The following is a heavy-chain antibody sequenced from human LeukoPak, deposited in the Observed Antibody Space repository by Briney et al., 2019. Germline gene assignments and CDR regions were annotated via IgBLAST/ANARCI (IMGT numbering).Heavy chain of an antibody. D-gene: IGHD6-6*01. CDR3: ASSPRIVGRLDYYYFMAV. CDR2: IIPMFGSA. Sequence: SVKVSCKASGLTLSTYAISWVRQAPGQGLEWMGGIIPMFGSAHYAQKFQDRVTITTDESTTIAYMELSSLRSEDTAVYYCASSPRIVGRLDYYYFMAVWGKGTTVTVSS. V-gene: IGHV1-69*05. J-gene: IGHJ6*03. CDR1: GLTLSTYA.